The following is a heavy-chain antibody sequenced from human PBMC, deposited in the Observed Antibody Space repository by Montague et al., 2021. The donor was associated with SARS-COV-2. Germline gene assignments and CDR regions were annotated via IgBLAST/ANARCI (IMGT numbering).Heavy chain of an antibody. CDR2: INHSGST. J-gene: IGHJ5*02. Sequence: SETLSLTCAVYGGSFSGYYWSWIRQPPGKGLEWIGEINHSGSTNYNPSLKSRVTISVDTSKNQFSLKLSSVTAADTAVYYCARGYDYVWGSYRYLHWFDPWGLGTLVTVSS. CDR1: GGSFSGYY. D-gene: IGHD3-16*02. CDR3: ARGYDYVWGSYRYLHWFDP. V-gene: IGHV4-34*01.